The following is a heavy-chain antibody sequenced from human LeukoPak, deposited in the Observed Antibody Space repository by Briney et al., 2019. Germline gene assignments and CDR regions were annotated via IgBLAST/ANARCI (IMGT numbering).Heavy chain of an antibody. CDR1: GGSISSGGYC. CDR2: IYCDGST. D-gene: IGHD1-7*01. CDR3: ARHITGTRLYYFDS. V-gene: IGHV4-39*01. J-gene: IGHJ4*02. Sequence: LSETLSLTCTVSGGSISSGGYCWGWIRQPPGRGLEWIGTIYCDGSTYYNPSLRSRVTMSVDTSKNQFALKLSSVTAADTAMYYCARHITGTRLYYFDSWGQGTLVTVSS.